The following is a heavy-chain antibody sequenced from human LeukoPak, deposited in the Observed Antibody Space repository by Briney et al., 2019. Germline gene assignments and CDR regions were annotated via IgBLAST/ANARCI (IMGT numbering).Heavy chain of an antibody. CDR1: GDSVSSNSAA. V-gene: IGHV6-1*01. J-gene: IGHJ4*02. CDR3: ARDSQSLTGARRYYFDY. Sequence: SQTLSLTCAISGDSVSSNSAAWNWIRQSPSRGLEWLGRTYYRSKWYNDYAVSVKSRITINPDTSKNQFSLQLSSVTPEDTAVYYCARDSQSLTGARRYYFDYWGQGTLVTVSS. CDR2: TYYRSKWYN. D-gene: IGHD7-27*01.